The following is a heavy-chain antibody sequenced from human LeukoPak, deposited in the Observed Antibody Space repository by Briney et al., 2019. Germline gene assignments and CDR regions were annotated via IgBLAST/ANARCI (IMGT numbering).Heavy chain of an antibody. D-gene: IGHD5-24*01. Sequence: SESLSLTCAVYGGSFSGDYWSWIRQPPGKGLEWIGEINHSGSTNYNPSLTSRVTISVDTSKNQFSLKLSSVTAADTAVYYCATTTGRRWLYNFYYWGQGTLVTVSS. CDR2: INHSGST. J-gene: IGHJ4*02. CDR3: ATTTGRRWLYNFYY. CDR1: GGSFSGDY. V-gene: IGHV4-34*01.